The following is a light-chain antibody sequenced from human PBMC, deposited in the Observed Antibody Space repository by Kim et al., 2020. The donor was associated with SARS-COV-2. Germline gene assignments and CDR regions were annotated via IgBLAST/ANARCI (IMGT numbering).Light chain of an antibody. Sequence: QGVTISCSGHSSNIGSDYASWYQQLPGTAPKVLIYRNNQRPSGVPDRFSGSKSDTSASLAISGLRSEDEGDYYCASWDDSLSGLVFGGGTQLTVL. V-gene: IGLV1-47*01. CDR2: RNN. CDR1: SSNIGSDY. CDR3: ASWDDSLSGLV. J-gene: IGLJ2*01.